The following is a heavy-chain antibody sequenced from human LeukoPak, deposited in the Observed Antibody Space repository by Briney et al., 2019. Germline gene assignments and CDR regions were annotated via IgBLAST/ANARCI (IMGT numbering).Heavy chain of an antibody. J-gene: IGHJ3*02. Sequence: PGGSLRLSCAASGFTFSNAWMSWVRQAPGKGLVWVSRINSDGSSTSYADSVKGRFTISRDNAKNTLYLQMNSLRAEDTAVYYCAREDYNWNDVNAFDIWGQGTMVTVSS. CDR2: INSDGSST. V-gene: IGHV3-74*01. D-gene: IGHD1-20*01. CDR3: AREDYNWNDVNAFDI. CDR1: GFTFSNAW.